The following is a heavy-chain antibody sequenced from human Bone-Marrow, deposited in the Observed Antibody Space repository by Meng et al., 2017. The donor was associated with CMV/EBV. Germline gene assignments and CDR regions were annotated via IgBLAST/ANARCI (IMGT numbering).Heavy chain of an antibody. Sequence: ASVKVSCKASGYTFTGYYMHWVRQAPGQGLEWMGWINPNSGGTNYAQKFQGRVTLTRDTSISTAYMDLSRLTSDDTAVYYCARAAQFLSYGFDVWARGTTVTVPS. CDR2: INPNSGGT. J-gene: IGHJ6*02. CDR1: GYTFTGYY. D-gene: IGHD3-3*01. CDR3: ARAAQFLSYGFDV. V-gene: IGHV1-2*02.